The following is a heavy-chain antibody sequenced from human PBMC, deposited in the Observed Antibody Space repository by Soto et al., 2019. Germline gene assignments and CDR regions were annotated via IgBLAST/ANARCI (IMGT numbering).Heavy chain of an antibody. Sequence: QVQLVQSGDEVKKPGASVKVSCKASGYIFVSYGIAWVRQAPGQGLEWMGWISPYTGNTHSATKVQGRLTMTTDTSTSTAYMDLGSLTSDDTAVYYCVMVDNYVTPTPQDVWGQGTTVTVSS. D-gene: IGHD3-16*01. J-gene: IGHJ6*02. CDR3: VMVDNYVTPTPQDV. CDR2: ISPYTGNT. CDR1: GYIFVSYG. V-gene: IGHV1-18*01.